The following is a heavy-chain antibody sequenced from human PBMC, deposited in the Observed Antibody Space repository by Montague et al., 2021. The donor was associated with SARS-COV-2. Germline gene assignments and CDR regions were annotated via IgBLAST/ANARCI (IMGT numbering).Heavy chain of an antibody. J-gene: IGHJ4*02. Sequence: SETLSLTCIVSGSSVRSYYWSWIRQPPGKGLEWIGYTYDSGSTNYNPSLKSRVTISADTSKNQFSLKLSSVTAADAAVYYCARENTVTTFGGPYYIDSWGQGTLVTVSA. V-gene: IGHV4-59*02. CDR1: GSSVRSYY. CDR2: TYDSGST. CDR3: ARENTVTTFGGPYYIDS. D-gene: IGHD4-17*01.